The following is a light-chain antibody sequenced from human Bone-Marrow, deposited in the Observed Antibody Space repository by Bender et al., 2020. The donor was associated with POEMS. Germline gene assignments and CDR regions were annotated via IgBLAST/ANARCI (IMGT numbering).Light chain of an antibody. J-gene: IGLJ2*01. CDR3: SSYTSIRPLLI. Sequence: QSALTQPASVSGSPEQSITISCTGTSSDVGAYNSVSWYQHHPGKAPKLLIYGVNNRPSGVSNRFSGSKSGNTASLTISGLQAEDEADYYCSSYTSIRPLLILGGGTSLSVL. V-gene: IGLV2-14*03. CDR1: SSDVGAYNS. CDR2: GVN.